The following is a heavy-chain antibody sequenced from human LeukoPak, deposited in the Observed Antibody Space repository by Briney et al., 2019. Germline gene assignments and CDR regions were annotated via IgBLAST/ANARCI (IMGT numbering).Heavy chain of an antibody. J-gene: IGHJ4*02. V-gene: IGHV3-23*01. CDR2: ISGSGGST. D-gene: IGHD4-17*01. CDR1: GFTFSSYA. CDR3: AVDSGYRDYRVGYYVDY. Sequence: PGGSLRLSCGASGFTFSSYAMIWVRQAPGKGLEWVSAISGSGGSTYYADSVKGRFTISRDNSKNTLYLQMNSLRAEDTAVYYCAVDSGYRDYRVGYYVDYWGQGTLVTVSS.